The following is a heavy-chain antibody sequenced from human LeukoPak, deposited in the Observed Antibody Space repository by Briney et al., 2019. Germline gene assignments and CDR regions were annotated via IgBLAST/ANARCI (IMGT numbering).Heavy chain of an antibody. CDR1: GGTFSSYA. V-gene: IGHV1-69*05. D-gene: IGHD3-22*01. CDR3: ARDRSSGSRGDVDY. CDR2: IIPIFGTA. J-gene: IGHJ4*02. Sequence: SVKVSCKASGGTFSSYAISWVRQAPGQGLEWMGGIIPIFGTANYAQKLQGRVTMTTDTSTSTAYMELRSLRSDDTAVYYCARDRSSGSRGDVDYWGQGTLVTVSS.